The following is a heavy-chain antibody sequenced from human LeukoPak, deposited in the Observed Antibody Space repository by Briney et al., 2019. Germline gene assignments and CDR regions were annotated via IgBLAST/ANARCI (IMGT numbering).Heavy chain of an antibody. J-gene: IGHJ4*02. CDR1: GYSISSGDY. CDR2: IYHSGST. V-gene: IGHV4-38-2*02. D-gene: IGHD3-22*01. CDR3: ARDSMNYDSTFDY. Sequence: SETLSLTCTVSGYSISSGDYWGWIRQPPGKGLEWIGSIYHSGSTYYNPSLKSRVTISVDTSKNQFSLKLSSVTAADTAVYYCARDSMNYDSTFDYWGQGTLVTVSS.